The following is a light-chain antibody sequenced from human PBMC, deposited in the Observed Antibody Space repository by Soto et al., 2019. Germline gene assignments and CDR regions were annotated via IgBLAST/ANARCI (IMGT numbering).Light chain of an antibody. V-gene: IGLV9-49*03. CDR2: VGTGGIVG. Sequence: QLVLTQPPSASASLGASVTLTCTLSSGYSNYNVDWYQQRPGKGPRFVMRVGTGGIVGSKGDGIPDRFSVLGSGLNRYLTIKNIQEDDESDYHCGTEHGSGSNFVYVFGSGTQLTVL. CDR3: GTEHGSGSNFVYV. J-gene: IGLJ1*01. CDR1: SGYSNYN.